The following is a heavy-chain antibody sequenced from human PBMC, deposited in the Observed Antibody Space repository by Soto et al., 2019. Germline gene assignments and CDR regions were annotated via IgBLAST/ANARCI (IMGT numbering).Heavy chain of an antibody. Sequence: GGSLRLSCAASGFTFSSYSMNWVRQAPGKGLEWVSYISSSSTIYYADSVKGRFTISRDNAKNSLYLQMNSLRAEDTAVYYCASLPYLNIVVVPAAMRGDYWGQGTLVTVSS. CDR2: ISSSSTI. V-gene: IGHV3-48*01. J-gene: IGHJ4*02. D-gene: IGHD2-2*01. CDR1: GFTFSSYS. CDR3: ASLPYLNIVVVPAAMRGDY.